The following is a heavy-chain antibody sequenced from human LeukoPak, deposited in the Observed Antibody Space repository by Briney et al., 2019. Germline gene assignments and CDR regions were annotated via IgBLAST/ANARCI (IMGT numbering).Heavy chain of an antibody. CDR2: ISAYSGNT. J-gene: IGHJ5*02. Sequence: ASVKVSCKASGYTFTSYGISWVRQAPGQGLEWMGWISAYSGNTNYAQKLQGRVTMTTDISTSTAYMELRSLRSDDTAVYYCARIEYYCSSTSCSHNWFDPWGQGTLVTVSS. D-gene: IGHD2-2*01. V-gene: IGHV1-18*01. CDR3: ARIEYYCSSTSCSHNWFDP. CDR1: GYTFTSYG.